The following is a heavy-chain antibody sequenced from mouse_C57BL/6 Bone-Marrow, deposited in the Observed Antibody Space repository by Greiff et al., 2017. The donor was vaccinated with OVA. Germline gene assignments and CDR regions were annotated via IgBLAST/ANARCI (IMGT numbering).Heavy chain of an antibody. CDR1: GYTFTSYG. J-gene: IGHJ2*01. CDR2: ISPRSGNT. D-gene: IGHD1-2*01. CDR3: ARLSLLESLDY. Sequence: QVQLQQSGAELARPGASVKLSCKASGYTFTSYGISWVKQRTGQGLEWIGEISPRSGNTYYNEKFKGKATLTADKSSSTAYMELRSLTSEDSAVYFCARLSLLESLDYWGQGTTLTVSS. V-gene: IGHV1-81*01.